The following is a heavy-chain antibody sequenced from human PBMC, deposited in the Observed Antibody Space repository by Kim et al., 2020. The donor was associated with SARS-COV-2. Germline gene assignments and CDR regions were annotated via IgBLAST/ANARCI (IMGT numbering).Heavy chain of an antibody. CDR1: GGTFSSYA. Sequence: SVKVSCKTSGGTFSSYAISWVRQAPGQGLEWMGRIIPIFGTANYAQKFQGRVTITADESTSTAYMELSSLRSEDTAVYYCARGGWTTAVTGRGGDYFDYWGQGTLVTVSS. J-gene: IGHJ4*02. D-gene: IGHD1-20*01. CDR2: IIPIFGTA. CDR3: ARGGWTTAVTGRGGDYFDY. V-gene: IGHV1-69*13.